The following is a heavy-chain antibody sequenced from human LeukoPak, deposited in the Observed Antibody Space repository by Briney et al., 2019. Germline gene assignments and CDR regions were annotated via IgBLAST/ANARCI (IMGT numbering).Heavy chain of an antibody. V-gene: IGHV3-23*01. CDR3: ARGHGPGSFNELGH. Sequence: SGGSLRLSCAASGFTFDDYAMHWVRQAPGKGLEWVSGISGSGGSTYYADSVKGRFTISTDNSRNTLYLQMNSLRAEDTALYYCARGHGPGSFNELGHWGQGTLVTVSS. D-gene: IGHD3-10*01. CDR1: GFTFDDYA. CDR2: ISGSGGST. J-gene: IGHJ5*02.